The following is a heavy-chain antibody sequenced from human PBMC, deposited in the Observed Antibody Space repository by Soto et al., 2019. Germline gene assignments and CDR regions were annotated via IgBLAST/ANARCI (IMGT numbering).Heavy chain of an antibody. CDR2: IIPIFGTA. CDR3: ARSGYYYGSGSFPH. Sequence: ASVKVSCKASGGTFSSYAISWVRQAPGQGLEWMGGIIPIFGTANYAQKFQGRVTITADKSTSTAYMELSSLRSEDTAVYYCARSGYYYGSGSFPHWGQGTLVTVS. D-gene: IGHD3-10*01. V-gene: IGHV1-69*06. J-gene: IGHJ4*02. CDR1: GGTFSSYA.